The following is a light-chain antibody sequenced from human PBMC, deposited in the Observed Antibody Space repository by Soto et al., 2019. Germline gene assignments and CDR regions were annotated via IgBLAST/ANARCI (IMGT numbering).Light chain of an antibody. V-gene: IGKV1-6*01. Sequence: AIQMTQSPSSLSASVGDRVTITCRASQGIATDLGWYQQKPGKAHEXLIYGASGLRGGVPSRFSGSGSVRDLSITISSLQPEDFETYYCLQDYDYPRTFGQGTKVDIK. CDR1: QGIATD. CDR3: LQDYDYPRT. CDR2: GAS. J-gene: IGKJ1*01.